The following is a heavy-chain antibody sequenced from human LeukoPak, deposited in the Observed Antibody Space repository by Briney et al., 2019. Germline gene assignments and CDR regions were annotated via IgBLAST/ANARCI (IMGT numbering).Heavy chain of an antibody. CDR1: GYSFTTYW. V-gene: IGHV5-51*01. Sequence: GESLKISCTGSGYSFTTYWIGWVRQMSGKGLEWMGFIYPDDSDTRYSPSFQGLVTISVDKSINTAYLQWSSLKASDTAMYYCARMIGLGEVSPYFDYWGQGSLVTVSS. CDR3: ARMIGLGEVSPYFDY. J-gene: IGHJ4*02. CDR2: IYPDDSDT. D-gene: IGHD3-16*02.